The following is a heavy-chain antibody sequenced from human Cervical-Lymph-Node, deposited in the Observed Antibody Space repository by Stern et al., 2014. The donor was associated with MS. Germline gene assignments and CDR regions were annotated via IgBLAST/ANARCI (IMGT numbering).Heavy chain of an antibody. J-gene: IGHJ4*02. Sequence: VQLVESGGGLVKPGGSLRLSCAGSGFTFSRYVMHWVRQAPGKGLEWVAAISSDGSNKYYADSVKGRFIISRDNSKNTLYLQMNSLRTEDTAVYYCARRYGYFDYWGQGTLVTVSS. V-gene: IGHV3-30*01. CDR1: GFTFSRYV. CDR2: ISSDGSNK. D-gene: IGHD3-9*01. CDR3: ARRYGYFDY.